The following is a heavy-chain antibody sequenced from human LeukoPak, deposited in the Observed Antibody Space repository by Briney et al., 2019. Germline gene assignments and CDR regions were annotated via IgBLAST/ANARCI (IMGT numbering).Heavy chain of an antibody. Sequence: SQTLSLNCAGYSCSICCGRYLWQWIRQPPGKGLEWIGYMYHGGSTYYTPSFEGRVTISVARSINQFYLELSTLTAADTAVYYCAPTNNFGDYMESWGQGTLVTVSS. CDR2: MYHGGST. J-gene: IGHJ4*02. D-gene: IGHD4-17*01. V-gene: IGHV4-30-2*01. CDR3: APTNNFGDYMES. CDR1: SCSICCGRYL.